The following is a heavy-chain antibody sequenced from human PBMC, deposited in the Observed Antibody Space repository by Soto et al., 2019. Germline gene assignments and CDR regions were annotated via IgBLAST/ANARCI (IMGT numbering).Heavy chain of an antibody. CDR1: GVSVTNGDYY. V-gene: IGHV4-30-4*01. CDR2: IYYTETT. D-gene: IGHD6-25*01. Sequence: SETLSLTCAVSGVSVTNGDYYWTWMRQSPGKGLEWIGNIYYTETTNYNPSLNSRLSISIDTSRNQFSLQLTSVTAADTAIYYCARQRSGGYWFDPWGQGTLVTVSS. J-gene: IGHJ5*02. CDR3: ARQRSGGYWFDP.